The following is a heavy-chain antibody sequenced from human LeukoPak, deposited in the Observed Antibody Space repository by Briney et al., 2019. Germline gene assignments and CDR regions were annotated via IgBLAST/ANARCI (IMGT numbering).Heavy chain of an antibody. J-gene: IGHJ4*02. D-gene: IGHD6-19*01. CDR2: IWNDGSSE. CDR1: GFTFSRYG. CDR3: AAARGYSSGFDY. V-gene: IGHV3-33*03. Sequence: PGGSLRLSCAASGFTFSRYGMHWVRQAPGKGLEWVALIWNDGSSEHYADSVKGRFTLSRNNSKNTVDLQMNSLRAEDTAVYYCAAARGYSSGFDYWGQGTLATVSS.